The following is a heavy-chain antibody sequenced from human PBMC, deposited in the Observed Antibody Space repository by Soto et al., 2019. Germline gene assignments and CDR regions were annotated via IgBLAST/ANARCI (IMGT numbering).Heavy chain of an antibody. CDR2: ISSNGGST. J-gene: IGHJ4*02. CDR3: VKGTTVVTRGVDY. V-gene: IGHV3-64D*08. Sequence: GGSLRLSCSASGFTFSSYAMHWVRQAPGKGLEYVSAISSNGGSTYYADSVKGRFTISRDNSKNTLYLQMSSLRAEDTAVYYCVKGTTVVTRGVDYWGQGTLVTVSS. CDR1: GFTFSSYA. D-gene: IGHD4-17*01.